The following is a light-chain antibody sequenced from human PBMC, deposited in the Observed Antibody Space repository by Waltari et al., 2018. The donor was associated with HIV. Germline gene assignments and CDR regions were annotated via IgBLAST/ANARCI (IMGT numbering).Light chain of an antibody. J-gene: IGLJ2*01. CDR2: TNN. V-gene: IGLV1-44*01. CDR3: AAWDDSLSGVV. Sequence: QSVMTQPPSASGTPGQRVTISCSGRSSNIGNNPVIWYQQLPGTAPKHLIFTNNLRPPGVPDRCSGSRSGTSASLATSGLQSEDEADYYCAAWDDSLSGVVFGGGTKLTVL. CDR1: SSNIGNNP.